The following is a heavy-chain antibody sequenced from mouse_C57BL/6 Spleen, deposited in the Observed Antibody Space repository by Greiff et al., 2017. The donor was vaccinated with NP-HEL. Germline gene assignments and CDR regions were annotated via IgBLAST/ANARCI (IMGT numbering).Heavy chain of an antibody. D-gene: IGHD2-4*01. CDR3: ARDYDDDPY. CDR1: GYTFTSYW. CDR2: IHPNSGST. Sequence: QVQLQQPGAELVKPGASVKLSCKASGYTFTSYWMHWVKQRPGQGLEWIGMIHPNSGSTNYNEKFKGKATLTVEKSSSTAYMQLSHLTSEDSAVYYCARDYDDDPYWGQGTLVTVSA. J-gene: IGHJ3*01. V-gene: IGHV1-64*01.